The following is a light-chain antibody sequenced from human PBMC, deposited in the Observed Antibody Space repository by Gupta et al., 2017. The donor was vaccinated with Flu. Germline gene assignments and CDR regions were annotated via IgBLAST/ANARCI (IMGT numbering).Light chain of an antibody. Sequence: DIRMIQSPSTLAASVGDNVTLTCRASQNVNSWLAWYQQRPGTAPQLLIYAASLLHTGVSSRFSGSGSGTAFTLAINSLQPNDLATYYCQQYNLYPKTFGQGTKVELK. CDR1: QNVNSW. CDR2: AAS. V-gene: IGKV1-5*03. J-gene: IGKJ1*01. CDR3: QQYNLYPKT.